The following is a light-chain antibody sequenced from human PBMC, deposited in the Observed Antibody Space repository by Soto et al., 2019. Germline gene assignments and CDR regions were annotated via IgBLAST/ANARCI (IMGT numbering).Light chain of an antibody. CDR1: HKIERW. V-gene: IGKV1-5*01. Sequence: RMTQALSTLAASESDRVTNTCRASHKIERWMAWYQQKPGKAPSLLIFDASTLHSGVPSRFSGSGSGTEFTLTISSLQPDDFATYYCQQFAVSRTFGQGTKV. CDR3: QQFAVSRT. J-gene: IGKJ1*01. CDR2: DAS.